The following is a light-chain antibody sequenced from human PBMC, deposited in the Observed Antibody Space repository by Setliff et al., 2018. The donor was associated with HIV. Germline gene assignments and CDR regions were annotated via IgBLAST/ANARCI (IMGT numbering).Light chain of an antibody. CDR2: SDN. CDR3: AAWDDSLNGYV. CDR1: GSNIGSNT. Sequence: QSVLTQPPLASGTPGQRVTISCSGSGSNIGSNTVNWYQHLPGLAPKFLIYSDNRRPAVVPDRFSGSKSGTSASLAISGLQSEDEADYYCAAWDDSLNGYVFGTGTKVTVL. V-gene: IGLV1-44*01. J-gene: IGLJ1*01.